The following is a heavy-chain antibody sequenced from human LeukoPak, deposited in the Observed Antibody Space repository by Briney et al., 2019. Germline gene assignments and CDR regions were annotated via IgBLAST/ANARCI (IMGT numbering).Heavy chain of an antibody. V-gene: IGHV1-69*04. Sequence: GASVKVSCKASGGTFSSYTISWMRQAPGQGLEWMGRIIPILGIANYAQKFQGRVTITADKSTSTAYMELSSLRSEDTAVYYCARDRSQGYYDSSGYSIDYWGQGTLVTVSS. D-gene: IGHD3-22*01. CDR3: ARDRSQGYYDSSGYSIDY. CDR1: GGTFSSYT. CDR2: IIPILGIA. J-gene: IGHJ4*02.